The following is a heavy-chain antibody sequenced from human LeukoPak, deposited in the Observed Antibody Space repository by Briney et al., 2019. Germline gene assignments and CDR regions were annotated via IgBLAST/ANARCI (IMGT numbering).Heavy chain of an antibody. CDR1: GFSFNSHS. CDR2: ISSGSETR. V-gene: IGHV3-48*04. D-gene: IGHD3-10*01. CDR3: ARDRGSITMVRGVNYY. Sequence: PGGSLRLSCEASGFSFNSHSMNWLRQAPGKGLEWVSYISSGSETRYYADSVKGRFTISRDNAKNSLYLQMNSLRAEDTAVYFCARDRGSITMVRGVNYYWGQGTLVTVSS. J-gene: IGHJ4*02.